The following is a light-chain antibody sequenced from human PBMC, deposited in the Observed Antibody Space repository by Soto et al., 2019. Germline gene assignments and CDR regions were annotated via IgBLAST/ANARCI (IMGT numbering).Light chain of an antibody. J-gene: IGKJ1*01. V-gene: IGKV3-15*01. CDR2: GAS. CDR3: QQYSNWPPWT. Sequence: EIVMTQSPATLSVSPGERAILSCRASQSVSSNLAWYQQKPGQAPRLLIYGASTRATGIPARFSGSGSGTDFTLTISSLQSEDFAVYYCQQYSNWPPWTFGQGTKVDIK. CDR1: QSVSSN.